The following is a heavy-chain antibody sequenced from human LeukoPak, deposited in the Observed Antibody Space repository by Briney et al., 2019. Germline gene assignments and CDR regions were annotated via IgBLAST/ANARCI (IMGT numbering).Heavy chain of an antibody. Sequence: GGSLRLSCAASGFTFSSYSMNWVRQAPGKGLEWVSSISSSSSYMYYADSVKGRFTISRDNAKNSLYLQMNSLRAEDTAVYYCARDPSGWLSEGVSDYWGQGTLVTVSA. V-gene: IGHV3-21*01. CDR3: ARDPSGWLSEGVSDY. D-gene: IGHD6-19*01. CDR1: GFTFSSYS. CDR2: ISSSSSYM. J-gene: IGHJ4*02.